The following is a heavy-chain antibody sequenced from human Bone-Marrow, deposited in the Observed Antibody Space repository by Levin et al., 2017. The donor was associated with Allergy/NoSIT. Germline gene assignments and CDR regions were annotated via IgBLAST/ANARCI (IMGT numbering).Heavy chain of an antibody. Sequence: SETLSLTCTVSGGSISSGDYYWSWIRQPPGKGLEWIGYIYYSGSTYYNPSLKSRVTISVDTSKNQFSLKLSSVTAADTAVYYCARVRAYDSSGYYKYYYYYYGMDVWGQGTTVTVSS. CDR3: ARVRAYDSSGYYKYYYYYYGMDV. CDR1: GGSISSGDYY. J-gene: IGHJ6*02. D-gene: IGHD3-22*01. V-gene: IGHV4-30-4*01. CDR2: IYYSGST.